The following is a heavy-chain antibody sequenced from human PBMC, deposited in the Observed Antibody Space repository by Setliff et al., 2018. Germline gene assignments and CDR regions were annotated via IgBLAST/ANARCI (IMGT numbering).Heavy chain of an antibody. D-gene: IGHD2-21*02. Sequence: PSETLSLTCTVSGGSISSGDYYWSWIRQPPGKCLEWIGYIGHTGSINYNPSLKSRLTISRDTPKNQVSLKLNSVTATDTTVYYCARDLGHGGDSDYWGQGILVTVSS. CDR1: GGSISSGDYY. CDR3: ARDLGHGGDSDY. CDR2: IGHTGSI. V-gene: IGHV4-30-4*08. J-gene: IGHJ4*02.